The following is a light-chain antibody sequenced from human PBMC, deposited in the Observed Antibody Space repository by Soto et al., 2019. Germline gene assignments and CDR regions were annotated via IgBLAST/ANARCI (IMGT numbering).Light chain of an antibody. V-gene: IGLV1-44*01. CDR1: SSNIGSKT. J-gene: IGLJ2*01. CDR3: SSWDDSLNGVV. Sequence: QSVLTQPPSASGTPGQKDTVSCSGSSSNIGSKTVNWYQQLPGTAPILLIYGDNQRPSGVPDRFSGSKSGTSASLAISGLQSDDEADYYCSSWDDSLNGVVFGGGTKVTVL. CDR2: GDN.